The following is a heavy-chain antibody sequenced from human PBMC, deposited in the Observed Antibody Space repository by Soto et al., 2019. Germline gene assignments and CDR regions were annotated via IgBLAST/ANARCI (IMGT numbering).Heavy chain of an antibody. V-gene: IGHV3-30*03. D-gene: IGHD4-4*01. Sequence: QVQLVESGGGAVQPGGSRRLSCAASEFTFSNYAMHWVRQAPGKGLQWLAVISYDGNNKYYADSVEGRFTISRDNSKNTLYLQMNSLRLEDTVVYYCAMGPSYSGAYFDHWGQGTLVTVS. CDR3: AMGPSYSGAYFDH. J-gene: IGHJ4*02. CDR1: EFTFSNYA. CDR2: ISYDGNNK.